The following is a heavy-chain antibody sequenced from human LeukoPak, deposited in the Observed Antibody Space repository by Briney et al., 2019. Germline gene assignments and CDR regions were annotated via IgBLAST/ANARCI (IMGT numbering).Heavy chain of an antibody. CDR1: GFTFSSYA. D-gene: IGHD3-22*01. V-gene: IGHV3-30-3*01. Sequence: PGGSLRLSCAASGFTFSSYAMHWVRQAPGKGLEWVAVISYDGSNKYYADSVKGRFTISRDNSKNTLYLQMNSLRAEDTAVYYCARPDCYDSSYFDYWGQGTLVTVSS. CDR2: ISYDGSNK. CDR3: ARPDCYDSSYFDY. J-gene: IGHJ4*02.